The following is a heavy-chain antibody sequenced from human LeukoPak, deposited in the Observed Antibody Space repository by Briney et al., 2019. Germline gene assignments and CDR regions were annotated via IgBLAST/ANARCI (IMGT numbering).Heavy chain of an antibody. V-gene: IGHV1-2*02. CDR2: INPNSGGT. CDR1: GYTFTGYY. D-gene: IGHD2-2*01. Sequence: ASVKVSCKASGYTFTGYYMHWVRQAPGQGLEWMGWINPNSGGTNYAQKFQGRVTMTRETSISAAYMEISGLTSDDTAMYYCARAGFCGSTRCSSPNSFDIWGQGTMVTVSS. CDR3: ARAGFCGSTRCSSPNSFDI. J-gene: IGHJ3*02.